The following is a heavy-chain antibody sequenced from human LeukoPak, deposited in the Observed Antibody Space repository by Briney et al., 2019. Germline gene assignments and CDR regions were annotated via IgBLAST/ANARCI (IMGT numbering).Heavy chain of an antibody. CDR3: ARDGRDGYNYNYYYGMDV. Sequence: ASVKVSCKASGYTFTGYYMHWVRQAPGQGLEWMGRINPNSGGTNYAQKFQGRVAMTRDTSISTAYMELSRLRSDDTAVYYCARDGRDGYNYNYYYGMDVWGQGTTVTVSS. J-gene: IGHJ6*02. V-gene: IGHV1-2*06. CDR2: INPNSGGT. CDR1: GYTFTGYY. D-gene: IGHD5-24*01.